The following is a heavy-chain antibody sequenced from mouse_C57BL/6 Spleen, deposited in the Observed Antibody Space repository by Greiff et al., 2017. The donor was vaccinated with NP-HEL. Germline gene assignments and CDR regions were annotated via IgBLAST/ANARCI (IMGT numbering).Heavy chain of an antibody. Sequence: QVQLQQSGAELMKPGASVKLSCKATGYTFTGYWIEWVKQRPGHGLEWIGEILPGSGCTNYNEKFKGKATFTVDTSSNTAYMQLSSLTTEDSAVYYCATDLLWWPMDYWGQGTSVTVSS. CDR3: ATDLLWWPMDY. D-gene: IGHD2-13*01. V-gene: IGHV1-9*01. CDR2: ILPGSGCT. CDR1: GYTFTGYW. J-gene: IGHJ4*01.